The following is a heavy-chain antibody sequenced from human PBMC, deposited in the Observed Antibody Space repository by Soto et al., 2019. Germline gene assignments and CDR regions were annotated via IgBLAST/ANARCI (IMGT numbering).Heavy chain of an antibody. V-gene: IGHV4-4*07. CDR3: ARHFDVDPSLYQYYFDL. CDR1: GVSITPYF. Sequence: QVQLQESGPGLVKPSETLSLTCTVSGVSITPYFWSWIRQPAGKAPEWVGHIYASGRTTDKPSLKSRVTMFVSQTQVFHRLTSVTAADTAVYYCARHFDVDPSLYQYYFDLWGRGALVTVSS. J-gene: IGHJ2*01. CDR2: IYASGRT. D-gene: IGHD3-9*01.